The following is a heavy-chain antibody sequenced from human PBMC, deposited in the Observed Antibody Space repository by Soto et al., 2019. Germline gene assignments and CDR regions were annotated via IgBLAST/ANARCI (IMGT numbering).Heavy chain of an antibody. Sequence: PSETLSLTCTVSGGSISSSSYYWGWIRQPPGKGLEWIGSIYYSGSTYYNPSLKSRVTISVDTSKNQFSLKLSSVTAADTAVYYCARAYYDFWSGYYSPDPPRWFDPWGQGTLVT. V-gene: IGHV4-39*01. CDR3: ARAYYDFWSGYYSPDPPRWFDP. CDR2: IYYSGST. CDR1: GGSISSSSYY. D-gene: IGHD3-3*01. J-gene: IGHJ5*02.